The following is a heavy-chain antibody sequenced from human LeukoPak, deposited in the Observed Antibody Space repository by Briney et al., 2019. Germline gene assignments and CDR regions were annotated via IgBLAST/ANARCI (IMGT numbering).Heavy chain of an antibody. CDR2: IYYSGST. V-gene: IGHV4-59*01. Sequence: SETLSLTCTVSGGSISSYYWSWIRQPPGKGLEWIGYIYYSGSTNYNPSLKSRVTISVDTSKNQFSLKLSSVTAADTAVYYCASFSPRSGYFYYWGQGTLVTVFS. CDR1: GGSISSYY. CDR3: ASFSPRSGYFYY. D-gene: IGHD3-3*01. J-gene: IGHJ4*02.